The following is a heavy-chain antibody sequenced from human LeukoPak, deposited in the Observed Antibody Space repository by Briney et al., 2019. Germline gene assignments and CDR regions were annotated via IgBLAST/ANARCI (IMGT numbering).Heavy chain of an antibody. V-gene: IGHV3-30*18. Sequence: GGSLRLSCAASGFNFDDYAIHWVRQAPGKGLEWVAVISYDGSNKYYADSVKGRFTISRDNSKNTLYLQMNSLRAEDTAVYYCAKASDQWELLPRSPLDYWGQGTLVTVSS. CDR2: ISYDGSNK. D-gene: IGHD1-26*01. CDR3: AKASDQWELLPRSPLDY. CDR1: GFNFDDYA. J-gene: IGHJ4*02.